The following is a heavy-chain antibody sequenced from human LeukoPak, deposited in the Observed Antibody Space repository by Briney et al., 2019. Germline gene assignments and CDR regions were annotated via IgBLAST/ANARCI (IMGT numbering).Heavy chain of an antibody. CDR3: ARGLAGAYRIMDV. Sequence: GGSLRPSCVASGFTFNTYWIHWVRQGPGKGLVWVPLTSADGTTTTYANSVKGRFTVSRDNARNTLYLQMNSLRGEDAAVYYCARGLAGAYRIMDVWGQGTTVTVS. V-gene: IGHV3-74*01. CDR1: GFTFNTYW. D-gene: IGHD6-19*01. CDR2: TSADGTTT. J-gene: IGHJ6*02.